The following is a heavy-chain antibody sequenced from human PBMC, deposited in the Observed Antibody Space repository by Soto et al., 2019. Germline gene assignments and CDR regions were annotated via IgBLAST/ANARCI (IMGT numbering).Heavy chain of an antibody. CDR3: ARVQRFSDWFDP. V-gene: IGHV4-4*07. CDR1: GGAISTYY. CDR2: IYSSGST. D-gene: IGHD3-3*01. Sequence: QVHLQESGPGLVKPSETLSLTCTVSGGAISTYYWTLIRQPAGKGLERIGLIYSSGSTKYNPSLQSRVTMSLDTSNNQFSLRLTSVTASDTAVYYCARVQRFSDWFDPWGQGTLVTVSS. J-gene: IGHJ5*02.